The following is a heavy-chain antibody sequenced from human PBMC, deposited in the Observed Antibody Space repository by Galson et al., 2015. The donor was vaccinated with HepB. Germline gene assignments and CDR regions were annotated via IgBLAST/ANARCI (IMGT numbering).Heavy chain of an antibody. J-gene: IGHJ5*02. CDR2: ISSSSYSK. Sequence: SLRLSCAASGFTFGSFTMNWVRQAPGKGLEWVSYISSSSYSKYYADSVKGRFTISRDNAKNSLYLQMNSLRAEDTAVYYCARGRGTGYFDPWGQGTLVTVSS. V-gene: IGHV3-48*04. CDR3: ARGRGTGYFDP. D-gene: IGHD3-9*01. CDR1: GFTFGSFT.